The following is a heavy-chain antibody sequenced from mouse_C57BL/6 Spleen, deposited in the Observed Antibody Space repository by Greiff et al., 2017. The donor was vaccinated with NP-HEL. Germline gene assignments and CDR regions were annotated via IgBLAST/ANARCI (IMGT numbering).Heavy chain of an antibody. CDR2: INPSSGYT. CDR1: GYTFTSYT. CDR3: ASYGTPLFAY. V-gene: IGHV1-4*01. D-gene: IGHD2-1*01. Sequence: QVQLQQSGAELARPGASVKMSCKASGYTFTSYTMHWVKQRPGQGLEWIGYINPSSGYTKYNQKFKDKATLTADKSSSTAYMQLSSLTSEDSAVYYCASYGTPLFAYWGQGTLVTVSA. J-gene: IGHJ3*01.